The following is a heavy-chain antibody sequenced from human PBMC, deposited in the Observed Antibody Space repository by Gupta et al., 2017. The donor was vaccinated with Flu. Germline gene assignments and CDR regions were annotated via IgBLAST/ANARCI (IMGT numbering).Heavy chain of an antibody. V-gene: IGHV4-39*02. CDR3: AREVVSISVAGKMDK. J-gene: IGHJ4*02. Sequence: QLQLQESGPGLVKLSETLSLTCTVSGDSIRSGSYYLGWLRQDPGKGLEWIASIFYTGSTYYNPSLKSRVSISIDTSENQFSLRLNSVTAADTAVYYCAREVVSISVAGKMDKWGQGILVTVSS. CDR2: IFYTGST. D-gene: IGHD6-19*01. CDR1: GDSIRSGSYY.